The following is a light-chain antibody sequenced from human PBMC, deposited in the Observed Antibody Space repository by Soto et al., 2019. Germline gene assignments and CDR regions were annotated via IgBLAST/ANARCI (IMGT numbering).Light chain of an antibody. V-gene: IGLV1-44*01. Sequence: QSVLTQPPSASGTPGQRITISCSGSSSNIGDNPVNWYQQRPGAAPKLLIYINDQRPSGFPDRFSGSKSGTSASLAISGLQPEDEADYYCAAWDDSLNALFGTGTKVTVL. CDR1: SSNIGDNP. CDR2: IND. J-gene: IGLJ1*01. CDR3: AAWDDSLNAL.